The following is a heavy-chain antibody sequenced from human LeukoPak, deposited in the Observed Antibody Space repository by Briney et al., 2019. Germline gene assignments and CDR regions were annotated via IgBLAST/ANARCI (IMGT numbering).Heavy chain of an antibody. CDR1: GGSISSGSYY. CDR3: ARARVVVNHEYYFDY. Sequence: PSETLSFTCTVSGGSISSGSYYWSWVRQPADKGLEWIGRIYTSGSTNYNPSLKSRVTISADTSKNQFSLKLSSVTAADTAVYYCARARVVVNHEYYFDYWGQGTLVTVSS. J-gene: IGHJ4*02. V-gene: IGHV4-61*02. CDR2: IYTSGST. D-gene: IGHD2-21*01.